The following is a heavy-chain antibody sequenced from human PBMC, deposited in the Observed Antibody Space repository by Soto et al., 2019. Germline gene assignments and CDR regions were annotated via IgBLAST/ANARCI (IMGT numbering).Heavy chain of an antibody. D-gene: IGHD6-6*01. CDR3: ARDRRGIAARFLSSGKKDYYFYGMDV. CDR1: GGSISSGGYY. Sequence: SETLSLTCTVSGGSISSGGYYWSWIRQHPGKGLEWIGYIYYSGSTYYNPSLKSRVTISVDTSKNQFSLKLSSVTAADTAVYYCARDRRGIAARFLSSGKKDYYFYGMDVWGQGTTVTVS. J-gene: IGHJ6*02. CDR2: IYYSGST. V-gene: IGHV4-31*03.